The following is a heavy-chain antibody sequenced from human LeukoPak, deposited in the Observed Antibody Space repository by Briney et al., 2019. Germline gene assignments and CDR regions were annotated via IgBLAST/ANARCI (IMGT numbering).Heavy chain of an antibody. D-gene: IGHD6-13*01. CDR2: IYYSGST. CDR3: ARDLGQQLGGSWFDP. CDR1: GGSISSYY. Sequence: SETLSLTCTVSGGSISSYYWSWIRQPPGMGLEWIGYIYYSGSTNYNPSLKSRVTISVDTSKNQFSLKLSSVTAADTAVYYCARDLGQQLGGSWFDPWGQGTLVTVSS. J-gene: IGHJ5*02. V-gene: IGHV4-59*01.